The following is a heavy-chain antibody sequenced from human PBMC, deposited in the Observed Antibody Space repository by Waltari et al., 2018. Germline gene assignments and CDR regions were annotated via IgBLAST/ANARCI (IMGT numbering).Heavy chain of an antibody. D-gene: IGHD3-10*01. Sequence: EVQLVESGGGLVQPGGSLRLSCTASGFPFSSHWMNWVRQAPGKGLEWVARINEDGSGTYYVDSLKGRFTISRDNSKNSLYLQMNTLRVEDSAIYYCARDRGWGWLDPWGQGTLVTVSS. CDR1: GFPFSSHW. V-gene: IGHV3-7*01. J-gene: IGHJ5*02. CDR2: INEDGSGT. CDR3: ARDRGWGWLDP.